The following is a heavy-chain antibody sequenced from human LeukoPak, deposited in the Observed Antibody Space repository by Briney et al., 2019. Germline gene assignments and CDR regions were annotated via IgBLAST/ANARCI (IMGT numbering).Heavy chain of an antibody. Sequence: SETLSLTCTVSGGSLSSYYWSWIRQPAGRGLEWIGRIYTSGSTNYNPSLKSRVTMSVDTSKNQFSLKLSSVTAADTAVYYCARDIDATGHFDYWGQGTLVTVSS. CDR2: IYTSGST. J-gene: IGHJ4*02. V-gene: IGHV4-4*07. D-gene: IGHD2-15*01. CDR1: GGSLSSYY. CDR3: ARDIDATGHFDY.